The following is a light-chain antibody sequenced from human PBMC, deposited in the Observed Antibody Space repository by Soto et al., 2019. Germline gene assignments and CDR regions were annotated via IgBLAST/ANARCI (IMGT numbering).Light chain of an antibody. CDR3: QQFNSNLGVT. J-gene: IGKJ3*01. Sequence: AIQLTQSPSSLSASVGDRVTITCRASQGIISALAWYQQKPGKAPKLLIYDASSLESGVPSRFSGSGSGTDFTLTISSLQPEDFATYYCQQFNSNLGVTFGPGTKVDIK. CDR2: DAS. CDR1: QGIISA. V-gene: IGKV1-13*02.